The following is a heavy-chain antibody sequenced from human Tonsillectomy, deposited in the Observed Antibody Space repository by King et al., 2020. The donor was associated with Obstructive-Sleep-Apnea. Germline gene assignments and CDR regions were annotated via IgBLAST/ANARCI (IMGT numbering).Heavy chain of an antibody. D-gene: IGHD3-9*01. Sequence: QLVQSGAEVKKPGSSVTVSCKASGGTVTTDTISWVRQAPGQGLEWMGGIIPMSGTAHYAQKCQGRVTITADASTNTGFMELNSLRSEDTAVYYCARDLTGMDVWGQGTSVAVSS. CDR3: ARDLTGMDV. CDR2: IIPMSGTA. J-gene: IGHJ6*02. CDR1: GGTVTTDT. V-gene: IGHV1-69*01.